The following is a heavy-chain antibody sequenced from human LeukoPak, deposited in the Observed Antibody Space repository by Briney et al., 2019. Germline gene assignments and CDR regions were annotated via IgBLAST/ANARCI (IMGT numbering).Heavy chain of an antibody. J-gene: IGHJ4*02. D-gene: IGHD6-19*01. CDR2: IRSKAYGGTT. V-gene: IGHV3-49*04. Sequence: PGRSLRLSCAASGFTFSSYSMNWVRQAPGKGLEWVGFIRSKAYGGTTEYAASVKGRFTISRDDSKSIAYLQMNSLKTEDTAVYYCTRDHPADSSGWYVNYWGQGTLVTVSS. CDR3: TRDHPADSSGWYVNY. CDR1: GFTFSSYS.